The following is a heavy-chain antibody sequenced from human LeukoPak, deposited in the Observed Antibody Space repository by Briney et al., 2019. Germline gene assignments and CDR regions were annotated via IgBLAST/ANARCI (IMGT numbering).Heavy chain of an antibody. CDR3: VRGAFGGNGKYYFDY. V-gene: IGHV4-34*01. CDR1: GGSFSGYY. CDR2: INHSGST. Sequence: SETLSLTCAVYGGSFSGYYWSWIRQPPGKGLEWIGEINHSGSTNYNPSLKSRVTISVDTSKNQFSLKLSSVTAADTAVYYCVRGAFGGNGKYYFDYWGQGTLVTVSS. D-gene: IGHD4-23*01. J-gene: IGHJ4*02.